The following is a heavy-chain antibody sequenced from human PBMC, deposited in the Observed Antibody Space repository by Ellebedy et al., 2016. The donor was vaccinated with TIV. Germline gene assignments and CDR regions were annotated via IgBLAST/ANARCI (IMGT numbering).Heavy chain of an antibody. V-gene: IGHV1-2*02. Sequence: ASVKVSCKTSGYVFTAYYIHWVRQAPGQGLEWMGWINPDSGGTNLPQKFQGRVTMTRDTSTNTVYMELSSLKSEETAVYYCARVSNWGLTARHYFDHWGQGTLVTVSS. CDR2: INPDSGGT. J-gene: IGHJ4*02. D-gene: IGHD3-16*01. CDR3: ARVSNWGLTARHYFDH. CDR1: GYVFTAYY.